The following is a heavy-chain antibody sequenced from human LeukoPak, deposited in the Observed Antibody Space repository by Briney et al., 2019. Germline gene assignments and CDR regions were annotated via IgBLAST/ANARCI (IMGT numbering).Heavy chain of an antibody. J-gene: IGHJ6*04. CDR3: AELGITMIGGV. D-gene: IGHD3-10*02. V-gene: IGHV3-48*04. CDR2: ISSSGSTI. CDR1: GFTLSHYW. Sequence: GGSLRLSCAASGFTLSHYWMSWVRQAPGKGLEWVSYISSSGSTIYYADSVKGRFTISRDNAKNSLYLQMNSLRAEDTAVYYCAELGITMIGGVWGKGTTVTISS.